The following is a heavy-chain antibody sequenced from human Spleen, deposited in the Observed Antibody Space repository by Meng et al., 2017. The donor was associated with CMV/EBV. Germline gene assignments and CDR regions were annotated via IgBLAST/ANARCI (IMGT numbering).Heavy chain of an antibody. CDR1: GAHISTSNW. CDR3: AREWFYGSGSYGFDY. Sequence: SGAHISTSNWWSGVRQPPGKGLEWIGEINHSSITNYNPSLKSRVTISVDKSKNQFSLKLTSVTAADTAVYYCAREWFYGSGSYGFDYWGQGTLVTVSS. D-gene: IGHD3-10*01. V-gene: IGHV4-4*02. J-gene: IGHJ4*02. CDR2: INHSSIT.